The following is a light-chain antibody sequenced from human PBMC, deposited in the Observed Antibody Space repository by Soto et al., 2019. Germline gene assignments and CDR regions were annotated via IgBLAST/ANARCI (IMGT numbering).Light chain of an antibody. J-gene: IGLJ3*02. CDR2: SND. CDR3: AAWDDRLNGWV. Sequence: QSALTQPPSASGTPGQGVTISCSGSRSNIGSNTVNWHQQLPGTAPKLLMYSNDQRPSGVPDRFSGSKSGTSASLAISGLQSEDEADYYCAAWDDRLNGWVFGGGTKLTVL. V-gene: IGLV1-44*01. CDR1: RSNIGSNT.